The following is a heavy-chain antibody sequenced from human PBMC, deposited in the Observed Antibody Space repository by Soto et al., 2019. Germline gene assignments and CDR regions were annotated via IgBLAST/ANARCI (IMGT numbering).Heavy chain of an antibody. CDR2: IYYSGSRGST. V-gene: IGHV4-59*01. D-gene: IGHD1-1*01. J-gene: IGHJ3*02. Sequence: SETLSLTCTVSGVSISSYYWTWTRQPPGKGLEWIGYIYYSGSRGSTNYSSSLRSRVTMSAYTSTNQFSLNLSSVTAADTAVYYCARMNQLAPTRNAIDILGQGTMVTVSS. CDR3: ARMNQLAPTRNAIDI. CDR1: GVSISSYY.